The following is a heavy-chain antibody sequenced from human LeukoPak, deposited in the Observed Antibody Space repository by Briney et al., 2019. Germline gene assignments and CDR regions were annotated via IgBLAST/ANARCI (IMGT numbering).Heavy chain of an antibody. CDR2: INPNSGGT. D-gene: IGHD3-22*01. Sequence: ASVKVSCKASGYTFTGYYMHWVRQAPGQGLEWMGWINPNSGGTNYAQKFQGRVTMTRDTSISTAYMELRSLRSDDTAVYYCARASVTMIVVARFDYWGQGTLVTVSS. V-gene: IGHV1-2*02. J-gene: IGHJ4*02. CDR3: ARASVTMIVVARFDY. CDR1: GYTFTGYY.